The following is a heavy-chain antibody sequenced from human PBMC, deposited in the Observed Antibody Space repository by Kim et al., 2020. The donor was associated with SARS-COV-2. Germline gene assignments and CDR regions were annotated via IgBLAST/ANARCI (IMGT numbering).Heavy chain of an antibody. V-gene: IGHV3-43*02. Sequence: GGSLRLSCAASGFTFDDYAMHWVRQAPGKGLEWVSLISGDGGSTYYADSVKGRFTISRDNSKNSLYLQMNSLRTEDTALYYCANLGGATIADNWFDPWGQGALVTVFS. D-gene: IGHD5-12*01. CDR2: ISGDGGST. CDR1: GFTFDDYA. CDR3: ANLGGATIADNWFDP. J-gene: IGHJ5*02.